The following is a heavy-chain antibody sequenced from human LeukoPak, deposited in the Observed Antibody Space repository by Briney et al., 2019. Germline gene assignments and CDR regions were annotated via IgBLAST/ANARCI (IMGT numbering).Heavy chain of an antibody. J-gene: IGHJ6*04. D-gene: IGHD2-2*01. CDR1: GGTFSSYA. Sequence: ASVKVSCKASGGTFSSYAISWARQAPGQGLEWMGGIIPIFGTANYAQKFQGRVTITADESTSTAYMELSSLRSEDTAVYYCARGGLGYCSSTSCYENYYYGMDVWGKGTTVTVSS. CDR3: ARGGLGYCSSTSCYENYYYGMDV. CDR2: IIPIFGTA. V-gene: IGHV1-69*13.